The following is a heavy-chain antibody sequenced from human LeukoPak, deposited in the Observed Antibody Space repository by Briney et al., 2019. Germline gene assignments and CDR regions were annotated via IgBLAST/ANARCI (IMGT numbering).Heavy chain of an antibody. D-gene: IGHD3-22*01. CDR2: ISSTDAGT. Sequence: GGSLRLSCAASGFSLSSYAMSWVRQAPGKGLEWVSAISSTDAGTYHADSVKGRFTISRDNSKNTLYLQMNSLRAEDTAVYYCARIDYYDSSGYYGYFDYWGQGTLVTVSS. CDR3: ARIDYYDSSGYYGYFDY. CDR1: GFSLSSYA. V-gene: IGHV3-23*01. J-gene: IGHJ4*02.